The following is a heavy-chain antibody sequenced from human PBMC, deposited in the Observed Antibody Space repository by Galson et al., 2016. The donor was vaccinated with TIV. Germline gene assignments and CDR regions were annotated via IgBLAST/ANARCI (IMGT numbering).Heavy chain of an antibody. D-gene: IGHD3/OR15-3a*01. CDR1: GFTFSSYG. CDR2: LWFDGSHL. CDR3: AREFRDYYFDY. J-gene: IGHJ4*02. Sequence: SLRLSCAASGFTFSSYGMHWVRLAPGKGLEWLGGLWFDGSHLHYAESVRGRFSISRDNSRKMLFLQMNSPRAEDTAVDWCAREFRDYYFDYWGQGTLVTVSP. V-gene: IGHV3-33*01.